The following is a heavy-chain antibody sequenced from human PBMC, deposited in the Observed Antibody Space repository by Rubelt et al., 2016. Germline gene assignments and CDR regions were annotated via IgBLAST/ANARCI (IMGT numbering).Heavy chain of an antibody. Sequence: FSDYGMHWVRQAPGKGLEWVAFIRYDGTNKYYADSVKGRFTVSRDNAKNTLYLQMNSLRTEDTAIYYCTRAGRGLDVWGQGTTVTVFS. CDR1: FSDYG. CDR2: IRYDGTNK. J-gene: IGHJ6*02. CDR3: TRAGRGLDV. V-gene: IGHV3-30*02. D-gene: IGHD3-10*01.